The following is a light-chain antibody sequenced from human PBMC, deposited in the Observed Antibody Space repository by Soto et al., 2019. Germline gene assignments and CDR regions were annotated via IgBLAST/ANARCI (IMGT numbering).Light chain of an antibody. Sequence: QSALTQPASVSGSPGQSITISCTGTSSDIGSNNYVSWFQQRPGKAPTLIIYEVSNRPSGVSTHFSGSKSRNTASLTISGLLPEDEAEYYCSSYTSTTRLFGGGTQLTVL. CDR3: SSYTSTTRL. CDR2: EVS. J-gene: IGLJ3*02. V-gene: IGLV2-14*01. CDR1: SSDIGSNNY.